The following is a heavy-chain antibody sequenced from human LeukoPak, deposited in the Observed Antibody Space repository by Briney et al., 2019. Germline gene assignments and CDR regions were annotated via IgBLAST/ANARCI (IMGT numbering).Heavy chain of an antibody. CDR2: IKEDGNEK. V-gene: IGHV3-7*03. CDR1: GFTFSNYW. CDR3: ARDLGVAAAGTVGYFDY. Sequence: GGSLRLSCAASGFTFSNYWMTRVRQAPGKGLEWVANIKEDGNEKHYVDSVKGRFTISRDNAKNSLYLQMNSLRAEDTAVYYCARDLGVAAAGTVGYFDYWGQGTLVTVSS. D-gene: IGHD6-13*01. J-gene: IGHJ4*02.